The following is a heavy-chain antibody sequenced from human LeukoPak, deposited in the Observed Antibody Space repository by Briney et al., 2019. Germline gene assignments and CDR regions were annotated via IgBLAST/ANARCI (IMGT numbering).Heavy chain of an antibody. CDR2: ISAYNGNT. CDR1: GYTFTSYG. Sequence: GASVKVSCKASGYTFTSYGISWVRQTPGQGLEWMGWISAYNGNTNYAQKLQGRVTMTTDTSTSTAYMELRSLRSDDTAVYYCARDRGELHPLALDYWGQGTLVTVSS. V-gene: IGHV1-18*01. CDR3: ARDRGELHPLALDY. D-gene: IGHD3-10*01. J-gene: IGHJ4*02.